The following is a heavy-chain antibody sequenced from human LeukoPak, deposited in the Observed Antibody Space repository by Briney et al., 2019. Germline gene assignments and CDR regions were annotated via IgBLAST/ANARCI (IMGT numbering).Heavy chain of an antibody. J-gene: IGHJ4*02. D-gene: IGHD4-17*01. Sequence: SVKVSCKASGGTFSSYAISWVRQAPGQGLEWMGSIIPIVGAANYAEKFQGRVTITTDEPTSTAYMELSSLRSEDTAVYSCARVDTVNTNWGQGTLVTVSS. V-gene: IGHV1-69*05. CDR2: IIPIVGAA. CDR3: ARVDTVNTN. CDR1: GGTFSSYA.